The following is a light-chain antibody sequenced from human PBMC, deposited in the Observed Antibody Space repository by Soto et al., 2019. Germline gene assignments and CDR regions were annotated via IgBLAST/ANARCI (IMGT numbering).Light chain of an antibody. Sequence: QSVLTQPASVSGSPGQSITISCTGSSSDVGGYHYVYWYQQFPGTAPKLLIFANNKRPSGVPERFSASKSGTSASLAISGLRSEDEAEYYCSAWDDRLSVVFGGGTQLTVL. CDR1: SSDVGGYHY. J-gene: IGLJ3*02. V-gene: IGLV1-47*01. CDR3: SAWDDRLSVV. CDR2: ANN.